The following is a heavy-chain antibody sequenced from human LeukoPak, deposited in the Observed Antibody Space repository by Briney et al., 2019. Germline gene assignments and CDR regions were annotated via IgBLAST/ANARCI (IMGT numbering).Heavy chain of an antibody. J-gene: IGHJ4*02. CDR1: GYIFTSYW. CDR3: ARQFSGHDRDY. D-gene: IGHD5-12*01. CDR2: IYPGDFDT. V-gene: IGHV5-51*01. Sequence: GESLKISCKGSGYIFTSYWIAWVRQMPGKGLEWMGIIYPGDFDTRYSPSFQGQVTISADKSINTAYLQWSSLKASDTAVYYCARQFSGHDRDYWGQGTLVTVSS.